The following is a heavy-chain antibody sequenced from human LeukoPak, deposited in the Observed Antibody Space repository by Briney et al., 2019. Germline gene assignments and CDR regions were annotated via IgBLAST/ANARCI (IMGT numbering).Heavy chain of an antibody. Sequence: PSETLSLTCTVSVDSISSSDYCWSWIRQPPGRGLEFVGCLYFSGSTYYNPSLNGRVTISVDTSKNQFSLNLSSMTAADRAFNFCARHRSHHGWFDPWGQGTLVTVSS. CDR2: LYFSGST. D-gene: IGHD2-8*01. CDR3: ARHRSHHGWFDP. J-gene: IGHJ5*02. CDR1: VDSISSSDYC. V-gene: IGHV4-39*01.